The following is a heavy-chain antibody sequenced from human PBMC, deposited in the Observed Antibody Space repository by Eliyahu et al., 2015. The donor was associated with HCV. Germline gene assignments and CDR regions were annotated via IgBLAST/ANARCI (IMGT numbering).Heavy chain of an antibody. Sequence: EVQLLESGGGLVQPGGSLRLSCXASGFTFSSYAMRWVRQAPGKGLEWVSAISGSGGSTYYADSVKGRFTISRDNSKNTLYLQMNSLRAEDTAVYYCAKDFATIFGVVIAFDYYYGMDVWGQGTTVTVSS. CDR3: AKDFATIFGVVIAFDYYYGMDV. V-gene: IGHV3-23*01. CDR2: ISGSGGST. J-gene: IGHJ6*02. D-gene: IGHD3-3*01. CDR1: GFTFSSYA.